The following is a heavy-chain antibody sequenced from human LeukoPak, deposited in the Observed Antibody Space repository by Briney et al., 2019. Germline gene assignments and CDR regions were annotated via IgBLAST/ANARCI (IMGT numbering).Heavy chain of an antibody. J-gene: IGHJ4*02. D-gene: IGHD3-22*01. CDR1: GGSISSSNW. Sequence: PSETLSLTCAVSGGSISSSNWWSWVRQPPGKGLEWIGEIYHSGSTNYNPSLKSRVTISVDKSKNQFSLNLSSVTAADTAVYYCASRCYYYDSSGCPGYWGQGTLVTVSS. CDR3: ASRCYYYDSSGCPGY. CDR2: IYHSGST. V-gene: IGHV4-4*02.